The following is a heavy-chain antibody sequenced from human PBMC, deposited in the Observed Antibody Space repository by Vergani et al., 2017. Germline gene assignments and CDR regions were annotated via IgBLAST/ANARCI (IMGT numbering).Heavy chain of an antibody. Sequence: EVQLLESGGGLVQPGGSLRHSCAASGFTFSRYAMSWVRQAPGKGLEWVSAISGSGGSTYYADSVKGRFTISRDNAKNTLYLQMNSLRGEDTAVYYCAKDRSSFYYYYMDVWGKGTTVTVSS. J-gene: IGHJ6*03. CDR3: AKDRSSFYYYYMDV. V-gene: IGHV3-23*01. CDR2: ISGSGGST. D-gene: IGHD2-2*01. CDR1: GFTFSRYA.